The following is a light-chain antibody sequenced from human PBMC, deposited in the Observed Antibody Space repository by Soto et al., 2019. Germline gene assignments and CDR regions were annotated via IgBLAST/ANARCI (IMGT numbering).Light chain of an antibody. Sequence: QSALTQPPSASGSPGQSVTISCTGTTSDVGGSNYVSWYQQHPGKAPKLMIYEVSKRPSGVPDRFSGSKSGNTASLTVSGLQAEDEADYCCSSYAGSNNLVFGGGAQLTVL. V-gene: IGLV2-8*01. CDR1: TSDVGGSNY. J-gene: IGLJ2*01. CDR3: SSYAGSNNLV. CDR2: EVS.